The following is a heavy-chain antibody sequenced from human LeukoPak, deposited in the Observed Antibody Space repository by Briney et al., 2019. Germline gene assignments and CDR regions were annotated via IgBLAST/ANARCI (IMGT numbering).Heavy chain of an antibody. CDR3: ACLRATSPRGGIFGVVTPNDAFDI. Sequence: GSSVKVSCKASGGTFSSYAISWVRQAPGQGLEWMGRINPNSGGTNYAQKFQGRVTMTRDTSISTAYMELSRLRSDDTAVYYCACLRATSPRGGIFGVVTPNDAFDIWGQGTMVTVSS. CDR1: GGTFSSYA. CDR2: INPNSGGT. D-gene: IGHD3-3*01. J-gene: IGHJ3*02. V-gene: IGHV1-2*06.